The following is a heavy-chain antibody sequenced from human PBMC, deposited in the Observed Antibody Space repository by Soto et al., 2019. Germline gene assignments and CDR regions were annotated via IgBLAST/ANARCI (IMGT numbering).Heavy chain of an antibody. CDR3: VRANWNVDY. CDR1: GFSISNYY. Sequence: QVQLVESGGDLGKPGGSLRLSCVVSGFSISNYYMTWVRQAPGEGLEWISYISGAGDRTDYADSVKGRFTISRDNARNSLFLQMNSLRAEDTAVYYCVRANWNVDYWGRGTLVTVSS. V-gene: IGHV3-11*06. D-gene: IGHD1-1*01. CDR2: ISGAGDRT. J-gene: IGHJ4*02.